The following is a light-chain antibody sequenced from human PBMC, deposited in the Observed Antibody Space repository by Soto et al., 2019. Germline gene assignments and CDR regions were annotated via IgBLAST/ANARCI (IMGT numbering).Light chain of an antibody. Sequence: EIVLTQSPGTLSLSPGERATLSCRASQSVSSSYLAWYQQKPGQAPRLLIYGASFRATGIPDRFSGSGSGTDFTLTIRRLEPEDFVVYYCQQYGSSPYTFGQGTKLEIK. CDR2: GAS. CDR1: QSVSSSY. J-gene: IGKJ2*01. CDR3: QQYGSSPYT. V-gene: IGKV3-20*01.